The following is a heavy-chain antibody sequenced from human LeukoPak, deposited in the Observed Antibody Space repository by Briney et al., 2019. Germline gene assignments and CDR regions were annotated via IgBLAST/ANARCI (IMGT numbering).Heavy chain of an antibody. CDR3: ARVGIVVVPAAIPHFDY. D-gene: IGHD2-2*01. Sequence: PSETLSLTCTASGGSISSYYWSWIRQPPGKGLERIGYIYYSGSTNYNPSLKSRVTISVDTSKNQFSLKLSSVTAADTAVYYCARVGIVVVPAAIPHFDYWGQGTLVTVSS. CDR2: IYYSGST. CDR1: GGSISSYY. V-gene: IGHV4-59*01. J-gene: IGHJ4*02.